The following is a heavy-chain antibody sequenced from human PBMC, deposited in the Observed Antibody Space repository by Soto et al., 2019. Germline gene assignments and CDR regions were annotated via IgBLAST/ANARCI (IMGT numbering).Heavy chain of an antibody. J-gene: IGHJ6*02. D-gene: IGHD2-2*01. Sequence: KTSETLSLTCTVSGGSISSSSYYWGWIRQPPGKGLEWIGSIYYSGSTYYNPSLKSRVTISVDTSKNQFSLKLSSVTAADTAVYYCARHWYCSSTSCYYYYYYYGMDVWGQGTTVTVSS. V-gene: IGHV4-39*01. CDR2: IYYSGST. CDR3: ARHWYCSSTSCYYYYYYYGMDV. CDR1: GGSISSSSYY.